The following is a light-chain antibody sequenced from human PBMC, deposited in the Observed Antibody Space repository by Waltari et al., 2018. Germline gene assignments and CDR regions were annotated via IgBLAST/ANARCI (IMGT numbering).Light chain of an antibody. CDR1: SLRTSY. V-gene: IGLV3-19*01. CDR3: SSRNGRANEVV. Sequence: SSELTQDPAVSVALGQTIRFTCQGDSLRTSYASWYQLKPGRAPVLVIFGKDKRPSGIPDGIPGYSSGTTSTLTITGAQAEDEADYYCSSRNGRANEVVFAGGTKVTVL. J-gene: IGLJ3*02. CDR2: GKD.